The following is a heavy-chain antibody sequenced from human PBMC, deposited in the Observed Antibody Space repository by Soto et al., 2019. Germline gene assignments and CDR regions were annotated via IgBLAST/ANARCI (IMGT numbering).Heavy chain of an antibody. Sequence: SETLSLTCTVSGGSISSYYWSWIRQPPGKGLEWIGYIYYSGSTNYNPSLKSRVTISVDTSKNQFSLKLSSVTAADTAVYYCASGVAGSTLQIFYYYGMDVSGQGTTVTVSS. CDR3: ASGVAGSTLQIFYYYGMDV. CDR2: IYYSGST. CDR1: GGSISSYY. V-gene: IGHV4-59*01. D-gene: IGHD6-19*01. J-gene: IGHJ6*02.